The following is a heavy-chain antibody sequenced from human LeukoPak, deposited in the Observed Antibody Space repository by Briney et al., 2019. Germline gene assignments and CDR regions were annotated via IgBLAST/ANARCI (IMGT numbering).Heavy chain of an antibody. Sequence: PGGSLRLSCAVSGFTFSSYWMSWVRQAPGKGLEWVSSISYSSSYIYYADSVKGRFTISRDNAKNSLYLQMNSLRAEDTAVYYCARIAVTYTFDYWGQGTLVTVSS. CDR3: ARIAVTYTFDY. CDR2: ISYSSSYI. V-gene: IGHV3-21*01. CDR1: GFTFSSYW. D-gene: IGHD4-17*01. J-gene: IGHJ4*02.